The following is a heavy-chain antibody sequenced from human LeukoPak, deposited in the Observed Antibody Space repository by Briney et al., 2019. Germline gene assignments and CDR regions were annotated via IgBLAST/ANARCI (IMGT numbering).Heavy chain of an antibody. J-gene: IGHJ2*01. CDR1: GGSISSYY. D-gene: IGHD1-14*01. CDR2: IYYSGST. V-gene: IGHV4-59*01. CDR3: ARVRTRWYFDL. Sequence: PSETLSLTCTVPGGSISSYYWSWIRQPPGKGLEWIGYIYYSGSTNYNPSLKSRVTISVDTSKNQFSLKLSSVTAADTAVYYCARVRTRWYFDLWGRGTLVTVSS.